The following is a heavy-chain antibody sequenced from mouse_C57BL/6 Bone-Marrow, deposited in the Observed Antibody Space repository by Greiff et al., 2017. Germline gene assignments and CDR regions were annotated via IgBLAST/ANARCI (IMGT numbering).Heavy chain of an antibody. CDR3: ARFVYDYGSCYYYALDY. D-gene: IGHD1-1*01. CDR2: IYPGDGDT. J-gene: IGHJ4*01. CDR1: GYAFSSSW. V-gene: IGHV1-82*01. Sequence: QVQLQQSGPELVKPGASVKISCKASGYAFSSSWMNWVKQRPGKGLEWIGRIYPGDGDTNYNGKFKGKATLSAAKSSSTAYMQLSSLTSEDSAVYFCARFVYDYGSCYYYALDYWGQGTSATVSA.